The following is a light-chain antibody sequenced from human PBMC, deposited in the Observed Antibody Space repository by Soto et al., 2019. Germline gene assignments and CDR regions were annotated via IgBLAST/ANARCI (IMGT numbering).Light chain of an antibody. J-gene: IGKJ1*01. CDR3: QQYENWPRT. V-gene: IGKV3-15*01. CDR2: GPS. CDR1: QSVSSN. Sequence: EIVMTQSPATLSVSPGERATLSCRASQSVSSNLAWYQQKPGQAPRLLMYGPSTRATGIPARFGGSGSGTEFTLTISSLQSEDFAVYYCQQYENWPRTFGQGTKVDI.